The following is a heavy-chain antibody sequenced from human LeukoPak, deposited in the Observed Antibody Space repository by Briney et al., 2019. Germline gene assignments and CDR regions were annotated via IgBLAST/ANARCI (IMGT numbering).Heavy chain of an antibody. CDR2: IYTSGST. CDR3: ARPRMYYYGSGSYYTV. V-gene: IGHV4-61*02. CDR1: GGSISSGSYY. Sequence: SQTLSLTCTVSGGSISSGSYYWSWIRQPAGKGLEWIGRIYTSGSTNYNPSLKSRVTISVDTSKNQFSLKLSSVTAADTAVYYCARPRMYYYGSGSYYTVWGKGTTVTISS. J-gene: IGHJ6*04. D-gene: IGHD3-10*01.